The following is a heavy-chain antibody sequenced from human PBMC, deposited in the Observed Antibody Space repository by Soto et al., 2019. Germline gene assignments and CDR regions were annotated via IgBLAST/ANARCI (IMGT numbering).Heavy chain of an antibody. V-gene: IGHV4-39*01. CDR2: IYYSGST. CDR1: DGSISSSSYY. J-gene: IGHJ6*02. D-gene: IGHD2-21*01. Sequence: SETLSLTCTVSDGSISSSSYYWGWIRQPPGKGLEWIGSIYYSGSTYYNPSLKSRVTISVDTSKNQFSLKLSSVTAADTAVYYCASTFVLEYYYYGMDVWGQGTTVTVSS. CDR3: ASTFVLEYYYYGMDV.